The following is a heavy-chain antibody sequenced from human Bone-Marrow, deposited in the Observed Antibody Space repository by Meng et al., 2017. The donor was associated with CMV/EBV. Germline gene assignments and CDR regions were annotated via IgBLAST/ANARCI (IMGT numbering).Heavy chain of an antibody. CDR3: AKDSSGYYGCTDY. CDR1: GFTFSSYG. Sequence: GGSLRLSCAASGFTFSSYGMHWVRQAPGKGLEWVAVIWYDGSNKYYADSVKGRFTISRDNYKNTLYLQMNSLRAEDTAVYYCAKDSSGYYGCTDYWGQGTLVTVSS. V-gene: IGHV3-33*06. D-gene: IGHD3-22*01. J-gene: IGHJ4*02. CDR2: IWYDGSNK.